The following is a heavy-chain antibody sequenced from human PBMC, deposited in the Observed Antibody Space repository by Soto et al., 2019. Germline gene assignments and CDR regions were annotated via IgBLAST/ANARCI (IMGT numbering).Heavy chain of an antibody. CDR3: ATEPYSSSYYYGMDV. J-gene: IGHJ6*02. V-gene: IGHV5-51*01. Sequence: GESLKISCKGSGYSFTSYWIGWVRQMPGKGLEWVGIVYPGDSDTRYSPSFQGQVTISADKSISTAYLQWSSLKASDTAMYYCATEPYSSSYYYGMDVWGQGTTVTVSS. CDR1: GYSFTSYW. D-gene: IGHD6-13*01. CDR2: VYPGDSDT.